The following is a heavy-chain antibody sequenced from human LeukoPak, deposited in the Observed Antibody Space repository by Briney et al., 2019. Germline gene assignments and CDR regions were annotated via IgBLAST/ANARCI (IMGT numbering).Heavy chain of an antibody. V-gene: IGHV4-39*07. CDR1: GGSISGTGYY. J-gene: IGHJ4*02. Sequence: KPSETVSLTCTVSGGSISGTGYYWGWIRQPPGKGLEWIGSFYYSGSTYYNPSLKSRATISVDTSKNQFSLKLTSVTAADTAVYYCARDGYNYGLDRFDYWGQGILVTVSS. CDR2: FYYSGST. D-gene: IGHD5-18*01. CDR3: ARDGYNYGLDRFDY.